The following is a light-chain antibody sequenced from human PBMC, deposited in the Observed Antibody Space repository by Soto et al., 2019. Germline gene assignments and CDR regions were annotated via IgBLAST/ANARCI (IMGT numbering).Light chain of an antibody. V-gene: IGKV3-20*01. Sequence: ENVLTQSPGTLSLSPGERATLSCRASQNVSSSYLAWYQQKPGQAPRLLIYGASTRATGIPDRFSGSGSGTDFTLTISRLEPEDFAVYYCQQYGNLPLTFGGGTKV. CDR2: GAS. CDR1: QNVSSSY. CDR3: QQYGNLPLT. J-gene: IGKJ4*01.